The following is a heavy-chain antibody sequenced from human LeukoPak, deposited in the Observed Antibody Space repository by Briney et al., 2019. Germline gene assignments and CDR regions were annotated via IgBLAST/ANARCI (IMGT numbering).Heavy chain of an antibody. CDR2: IRYDGSNK. V-gene: IGHV3-30*02. CDR1: GFTFSSYG. J-gene: IGHJ5*01. Sequence: GGSLRLSCAASGFTFSSYGMHWVRQAPGKGLEWVAFIRYDGSNKYYADSVKGRFTISRDNSKNTLYLQMNSLRAEDTAVYYCAKSVPDSSSWFDYWGQGTLVTVSS. D-gene: IGHD6-13*01. CDR3: AKSVPDSSSWFDY.